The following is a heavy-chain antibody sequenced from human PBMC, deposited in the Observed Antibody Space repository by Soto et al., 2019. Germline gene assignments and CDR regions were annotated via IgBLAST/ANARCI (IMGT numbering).Heavy chain of an antibody. CDR2: IYYSGST. D-gene: IGHD3-16*01. Sequence: SETLSLTCTVSGGSISSYYWSWIRQPPGKGLEWIGYIYYSGSTNYNPSLKSRVTIPVDTSKNQFSLKLSSVTAADTAVYYCAREVAYWMSRSYYYYGMDVWGQGTTVTVSS. CDR1: GGSISSYY. CDR3: AREVAYWMSRSYYYYGMDV. V-gene: IGHV4-59*01. J-gene: IGHJ6*02.